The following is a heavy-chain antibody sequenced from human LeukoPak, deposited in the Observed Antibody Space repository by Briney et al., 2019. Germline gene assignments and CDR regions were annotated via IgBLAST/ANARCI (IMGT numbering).Heavy chain of an antibody. D-gene: IGHD4-23*01. V-gene: IGHV4-39*01. Sequence: SETLSLTCTVSGGSISSSSYYWGWIRQPPGKGLEWIGSIYYSGSTYYNPSLKSRVTISVDTTKNQFSLKLSSVTAADTAVYYCARMTTVVFRTYYFDYWGQGTLVTVSS. CDR2: IYYSGST. CDR1: GGSISSSSYY. J-gene: IGHJ4*02. CDR3: ARMTTVVFRTYYFDY.